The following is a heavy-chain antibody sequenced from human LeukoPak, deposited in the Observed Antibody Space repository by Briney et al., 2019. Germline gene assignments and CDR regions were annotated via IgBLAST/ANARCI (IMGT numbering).Heavy chain of an antibody. J-gene: IGHJ5*02. V-gene: IGHV1-18*01. D-gene: IGHD3-10*01. CDR3: ARRVTGSYQYNWFDP. CDR2: ISAYNGNT. Sequence: GASVKVSCKASGYTFTSYGISWVRQAPGQGLEWMGWISAYNGNTNYAQKLQGRVTMTTDTSTSTAYMELRSLRSDDTAVYYCARRVTGSYQYNWFDPWGQGTLVTVSS. CDR1: GYTFTSYG.